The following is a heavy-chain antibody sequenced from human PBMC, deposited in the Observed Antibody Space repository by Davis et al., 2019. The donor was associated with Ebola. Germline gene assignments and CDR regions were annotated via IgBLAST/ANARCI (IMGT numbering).Heavy chain of an antibody. Sequence: MPSETLSLTCTVSGGSISSSSYYWGWIRQPPGKGPEWIGSIYYSGSTYYNPSLKSRVTISVDKSKNQFSLKLSSVTAADTAVYYCARDHSFVRGYWFDPWGQGTLVTVSS. V-gene: IGHV4-39*07. CDR3: ARDHSFVRGYWFDP. J-gene: IGHJ5*02. CDR1: GGSISSSSYY. CDR2: IYYSGST. D-gene: IGHD5-18*01.